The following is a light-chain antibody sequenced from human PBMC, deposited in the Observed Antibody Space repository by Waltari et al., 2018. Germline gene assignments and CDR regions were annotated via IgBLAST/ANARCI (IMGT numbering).Light chain of an antibody. CDR2: GAS. CDR1: QSVTSN. CDR3: QQYNNWPPTIT. V-gene: IGKV3-15*01. J-gene: IGKJ3*01. Sequence: EIVMTQSPATLSVSTGERATLSCRASQSVTSNLAWYQQKPGQAPRLLIYGASTRATGIPARFSGSGSGTEFTLTISSLQSEDFAVYYCQQYNNWPPTITFGPGTKVDIK.